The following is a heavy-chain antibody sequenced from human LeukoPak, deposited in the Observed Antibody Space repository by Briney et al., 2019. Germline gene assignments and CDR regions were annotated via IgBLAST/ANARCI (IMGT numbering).Heavy chain of an antibody. Sequence: GGSLRLSCAASGFTFSDYYMSWIRQAPGKGLEWVSYISSSGSTIYYADSVKGRFTISRDNAKNSLYLQMNSLRAEGTAVYYCVRDKRDSSGSDIWGQGTMVTVSS. V-gene: IGHV3-11*01. D-gene: IGHD3-22*01. CDR2: ISSSGSTI. J-gene: IGHJ3*02. CDR1: GFTFSDYY. CDR3: VRDKRDSSGSDI.